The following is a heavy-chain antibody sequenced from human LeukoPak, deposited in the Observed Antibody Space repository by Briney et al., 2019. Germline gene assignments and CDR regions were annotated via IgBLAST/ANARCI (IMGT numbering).Heavy chain of an antibody. CDR2: ISSSSSYI. V-gene: IGHV3-21*01. Sequence: GGSLRLSCAASGFTFSNYNMNWVRQIPGKGLEWVSSISSSSSYIYYADSVKGRFTTSRDNAKNSLYLQMNSLRAEDTAVYYCARDKSGYSGYDLDYWGQGSLVTVSS. CDR3: ARDKSGYSGYDLDY. CDR1: GFTFSNYN. D-gene: IGHD5-12*01. J-gene: IGHJ4*02.